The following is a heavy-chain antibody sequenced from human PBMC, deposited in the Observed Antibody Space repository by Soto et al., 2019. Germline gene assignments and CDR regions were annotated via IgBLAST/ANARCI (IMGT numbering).Heavy chain of an antibody. Sequence: VQLLESGGGLVQPGGSLRLSCAASGFTFSSYAMSWVRQAPGKGLEWVSAISGSGGSTYYADSVKGRFTISRDNSKNTLHLQMNSLRAEDTAVYYCAKDQAVAGWAFDYWGQGTLVTVSS. CDR2: ISGSGGST. D-gene: IGHD6-19*01. CDR3: AKDQAVAGWAFDY. CDR1: GFTFSSYA. J-gene: IGHJ4*02. V-gene: IGHV3-23*01.